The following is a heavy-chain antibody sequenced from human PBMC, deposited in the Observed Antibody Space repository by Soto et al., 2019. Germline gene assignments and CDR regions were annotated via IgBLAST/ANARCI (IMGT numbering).Heavy chain of an antibody. V-gene: IGHV3-66*01. CDR2: IYSAGNT. CDR1: GFTFRSYW. Sequence: GGSLRLSCAASGFTFRSYWMHWVRQAPGKGLVWISIIYSAGNTYYADSVKGRFTISRDNSKNTLYLQMNSLGAEDTAVYYCARDFVVGGPTINYYYGMDVWGQGTTVTVSS. D-gene: IGHD1-26*01. CDR3: ARDFVVGGPTINYYYGMDV. J-gene: IGHJ6*02.